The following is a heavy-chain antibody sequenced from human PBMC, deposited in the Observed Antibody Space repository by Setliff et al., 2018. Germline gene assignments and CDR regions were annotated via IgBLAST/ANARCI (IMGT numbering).Heavy chain of an antibody. D-gene: IGHD3-10*01. CDR3: ARDHVYGSQYYYYYYGMDV. J-gene: IGHJ6*02. V-gene: IGHV3-7*01. Sequence: GGSLRLSCAASGFTFSSYWMSWVRQAPGKGLEWVANIKQDGSEKYCVDSVKGRFTISRDNAKNSLYLQMNSLRAEDTAVYYCARDHVYGSQYYYYYYGMDVWGQGTTVTVSS. CDR2: IKQDGSEK. CDR1: GFTFSSYW.